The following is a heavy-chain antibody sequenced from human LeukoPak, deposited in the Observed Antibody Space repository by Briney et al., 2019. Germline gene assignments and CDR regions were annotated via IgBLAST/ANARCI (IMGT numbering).Heavy chain of an antibody. CDR2: INHSGST. CDR1: GGSFSGYY. CDR3: ARALRGSYHLGGYYYGMDV. Sequence: SETLSLTCAVYGGSFSGYYWSWIRQPPGKGLEWIGEINHSGSTNYNPSLKSRVTISVDTSKNQFSLKLSSVTAADTAVYYCARALRGSYHLGGYYYGMDVRGQGTTVTVSS. J-gene: IGHJ6*02. D-gene: IGHD1-26*01. V-gene: IGHV4-34*01.